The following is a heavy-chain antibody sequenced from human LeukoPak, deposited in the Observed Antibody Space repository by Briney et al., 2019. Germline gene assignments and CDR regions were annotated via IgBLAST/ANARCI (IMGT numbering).Heavy chain of an antibody. CDR1: GFTFSSYA. Sequence: PGGSLRLSCAASGFTFSSYAMSWVRQAPGKGLEWVSAISGSGGSTYYADSVKGRLTISRDNSKNTLYLQMNSLRAEDTAVYYCTRQRPQTGTFDYWGQGALVTVSS. J-gene: IGHJ4*02. CDR3: TRQRPQTGTFDY. CDR2: ISGSGGST. V-gene: IGHV3-23*01. D-gene: IGHD3-9*01.